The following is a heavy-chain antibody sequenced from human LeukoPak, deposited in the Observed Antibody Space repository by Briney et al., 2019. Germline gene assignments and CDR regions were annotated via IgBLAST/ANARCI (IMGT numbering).Heavy chain of an antibody. CDR2: MNPNSGNT. CDR1: GYTFSSYD. Sequence: GASVKVSCKASGYTFSSYDINWLRHAIRQGLEWMGGMNPNSGNTGYAQKVQGRITMTRNTSISTAYMELSSLRSEDTAVYYCARGSVLLWFGDQDYAFDIWGQGTMVTVSS. J-gene: IGHJ3*02. D-gene: IGHD3-10*01. CDR3: ARGSVLLWFGDQDYAFDI. V-gene: IGHV1-8*01.